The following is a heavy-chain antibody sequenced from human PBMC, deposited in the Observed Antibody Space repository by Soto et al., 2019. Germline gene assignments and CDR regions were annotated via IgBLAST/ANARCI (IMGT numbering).Heavy chain of an antibody. CDR1: GYTFTGYY. CDR2: INPNSGGT. D-gene: IGHD5-12*01. CDR3: ARDLFSGYDPFIMDV. J-gene: IGHJ6*02. Sequence: GASVKVSCKASGYTFTGYYIHWVRQAPGQGLEWMGWINPNSGGTNYAQKFQGWVTMTRDTSITTAYMELSRLRSDDTAVYYCARDLFSGYDPFIMDVWGQGTTVTVSS. V-gene: IGHV1-2*04.